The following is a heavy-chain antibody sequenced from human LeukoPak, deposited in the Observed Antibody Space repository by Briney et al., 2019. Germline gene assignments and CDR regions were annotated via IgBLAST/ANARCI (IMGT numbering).Heavy chain of an antibody. CDR2: IYHSGST. D-gene: IGHD5-12*01. CDR1: GGSISSGGYS. J-gene: IGHJ4*02. V-gene: IGHV4-30-2*01. Sequence: SETLSLTCAVSGGSISSGGYSWSWIRQPPGKGLEWIGYIYHSGSTYYNPSLKSRVTISVDRSKNQFSLKLSSVTAADTAVYYCARARATMVPYFDYWGQGTLVIVSS. CDR3: ARARATMVPYFDY.